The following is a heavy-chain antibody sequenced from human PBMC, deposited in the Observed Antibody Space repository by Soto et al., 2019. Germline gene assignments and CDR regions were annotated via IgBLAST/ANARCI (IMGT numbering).Heavy chain of an antibody. Sequence: QVQLVQSGAEVKKPGASVKVSCKASGYTFTSYAMHWVRQAPGQRLEWMGWINAGNGNTKYSQKFKGRVTITRDTSASTAYMELSSLRSEDTAVYYCARVWQQLAYYYYGMDVWGQGTTVTVSS. CDR2: INAGNGNT. V-gene: IGHV1-3*01. D-gene: IGHD6-13*01. CDR1: GYTFTSYA. CDR3: ARVWQQLAYYYYGMDV. J-gene: IGHJ6*02.